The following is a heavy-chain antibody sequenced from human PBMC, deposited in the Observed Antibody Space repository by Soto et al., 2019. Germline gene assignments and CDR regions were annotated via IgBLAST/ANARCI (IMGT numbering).Heavy chain of an antibody. J-gene: IGHJ3*01. D-gene: IGHD6-19*01. CDR2: IKTDGTFT. CDR1: GFTFSSHW. CDR3: ERPRRKSSSGVDV. Sequence: EEQLVESGGGLVQPGGSLRLSCVASGFTFSSHWMHWVRQTPGQGLEGVPRLEGVSRIKTDGTFTSYADSVKGRFTISRVNDKNTVYLQMNSLRAEDTGVYYCERPRRKSSSGVDVWGQGTTVTVSS. V-gene: IGHV3-74*01.